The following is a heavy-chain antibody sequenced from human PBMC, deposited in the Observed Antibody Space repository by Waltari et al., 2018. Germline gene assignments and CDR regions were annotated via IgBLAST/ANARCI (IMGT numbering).Heavy chain of an antibody. CDR1: GASISGGAW. D-gene: IGHD3-16*01. CDR2: IHHSGRT. J-gene: IGHJ5*02. Sequence: QVHLQESGPGLVRPSETLSLTCPVSGASISGGAWWIWVRQSPGKRLEWIGEIHHSGRTNSNPSLKNRLTLSVDESRNQFFLKITSVTAADTALYFCARANGGLIGSWGQGIVVTVSS. V-gene: IGHV4-4*02. CDR3: ARANGGLIGS.